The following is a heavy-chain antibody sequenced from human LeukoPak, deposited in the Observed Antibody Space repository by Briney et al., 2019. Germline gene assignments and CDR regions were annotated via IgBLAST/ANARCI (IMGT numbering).Heavy chain of an antibody. CDR3: ANLTPNDAFDI. J-gene: IGHJ3*02. D-gene: IGHD2-15*01. CDR2: IRHDGSNE. V-gene: IGHV3-30*02. Sequence: GGSLRLSCAASGFIFSSYAMHWVRQAPGKGLEWVEYIRHDGSNEYYADPVKGRFTISRDNSKNTLYLQMNSLRAEDTAVYYCANLTPNDAFDIWGQGTMVTVSS. CDR1: GFIFSSYA.